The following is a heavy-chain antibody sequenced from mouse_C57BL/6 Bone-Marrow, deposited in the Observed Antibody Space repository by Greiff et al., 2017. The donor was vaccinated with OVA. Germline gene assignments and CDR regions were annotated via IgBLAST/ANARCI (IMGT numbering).Heavy chain of an antibody. Sequence: QVQLQQPGAELVMPGASVKLSCKASGYTFTSYWMHWVKQRPGQGLEWIEEIDPSDSYTNYNQKFKGKSTLTVDKSSSTAYMQLSSLTSEDSAVYYCAREGTLYYFDYWGQGTTLTVSS. CDR2: IDPSDSYT. CDR3: AREGTLYYFDY. CDR1: GYTFTSYW. D-gene: IGHD3-3*01. J-gene: IGHJ2*01. V-gene: IGHV1-69*01.